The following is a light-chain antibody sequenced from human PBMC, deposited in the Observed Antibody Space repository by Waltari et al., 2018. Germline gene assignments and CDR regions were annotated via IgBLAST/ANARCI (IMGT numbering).Light chain of an antibody. Sequence: QSALTQPASVSGSPGQSITISCTGTSSDIGRYYYVSWYQHHPGKAPKLMIFDVNERPSGVSNRFSGSKSGNAAALTISGLQAEDEAHYYCSSYTTTSTYAFGTGTKVTVL. CDR2: DVN. CDR3: SSYTTTSTYA. V-gene: IGLV2-14*03. J-gene: IGLJ1*01. CDR1: SSDIGRYYY.